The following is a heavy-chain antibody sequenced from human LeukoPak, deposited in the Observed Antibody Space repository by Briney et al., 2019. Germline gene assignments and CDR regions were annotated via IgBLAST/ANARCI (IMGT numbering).Heavy chain of an antibody. CDR2: ISGSGGST. CDR1: GFTFSSYA. CDR3: AKPGIAAAPTGDFDY. Sequence: GGSLRLSCAAAGFTFSSYAMSWVRQAPGKGLEWVSAISGSGGSTYYADSVKGRFTISRDNSKNMLYLQMNSLRAEDTAVYYCAKPGIAAAPTGDFDYWGQGTLVTVSS. J-gene: IGHJ4*02. D-gene: IGHD6-13*01. V-gene: IGHV3-23*01.